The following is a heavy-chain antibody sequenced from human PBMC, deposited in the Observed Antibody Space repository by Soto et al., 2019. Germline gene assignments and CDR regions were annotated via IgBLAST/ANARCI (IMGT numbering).Heavy chain of an antibody. CDR2: ISYDGSNK. D-gene: IGHD2-2*01. J-gene: IGHJ4*02. CDR3: AKGGHLPATAVDY. V-gene: IGHV3-30*18. Sequence: PGGSLRLSCAASVFTFSSYGMHWVRQAPGKGLEWVAVISYDGSNKYYADSVKGRFTISRDNSKNTLYLQMNSLRAEDTAVYYCAKGGHLPATAVDYWGQGTLVTVSS. CDR1: VFTFSSYG.